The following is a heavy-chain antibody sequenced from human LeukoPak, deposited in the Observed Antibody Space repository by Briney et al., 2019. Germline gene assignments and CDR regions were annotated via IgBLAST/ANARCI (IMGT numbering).Heavy chain of an antibody. V-gene: IGHV4-34*01. D-gene: IGHD6-13*01. Sequence: SETLSLTCAVYGGSFSGYYWSWIRQPPGKGLEWIGEINHSGSTNYNPSLKGRVTIAVDTSKNQFSLKLSSVTAADTAVYYCARVSAAAGYYYYYMDVWGKGTTVTVSS. CDR2: INHSGST. CDR3: ARVSAAAGYYYYYMDV. J-gene: IGHJ6*03. CDR1: GGSFSGYY.